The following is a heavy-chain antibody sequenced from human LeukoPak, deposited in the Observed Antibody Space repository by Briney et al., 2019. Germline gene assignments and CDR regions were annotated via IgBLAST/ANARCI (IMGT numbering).Heavy chain of an antibody. J-gene: IGHJ4*02. V-gene: IGHV1-8*01. D-gene: IGHD3-3*01. CDR2: MNPNSGNT. CDR1: GYTFTSYE. CDR3: ARAHKITIFGVVIPAAAGYYFDY. Sequence: ASVKVSCKASGYTFTSYEINWVRQATGKGLEWMGWMNPNSGNTGYAQKFQGRVTMTRNTSISTAYMELSSLRSEDTAVYYCARAHKITIFGVVIPAAAGYYFDYWGQGPLVTVSS.